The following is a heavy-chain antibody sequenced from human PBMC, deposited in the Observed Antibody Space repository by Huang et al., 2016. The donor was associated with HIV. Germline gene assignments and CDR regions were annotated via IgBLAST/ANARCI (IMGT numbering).Heavy chain of an antibody. V-gene: IGHV3-30*02. Sequence: QVQLVESGGGVVQPGGSLRLSCAASGFTFSSYGMDWVRQAPGKGLEWVAFIHYDGSNRYYADSVKGRFTISRDKSKNTLYLQMNSLRAEDTAVYFCAKFGSSGYLPRYSFDYWGQGTLVTVSS. D-gene: IGHD3-22*01. CDR2: IHYDGSNR. CDR1: GFTFSSYG. J-gene: IGHJ4*02. CDR3: AKFGSSGYLPRYSFDY.